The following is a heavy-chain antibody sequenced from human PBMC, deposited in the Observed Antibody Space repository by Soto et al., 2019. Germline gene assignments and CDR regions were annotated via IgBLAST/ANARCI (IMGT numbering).Heavy chain of an antibody. Sequence: EVQLVESGGGLVQPGGSLKLSCAASGFTFSGSAMHWVRQASGKGLEWVGRIRSKANSYATAYAASVKGRFTISRDDSKNTAYLQINSLKTEDTAVYYCTSLITGTGDYWGQGTLVTVSS. CDR1: GFTFSGSA. D-gene: IGHD1-7*01. CDR3: TSLITGTGDY. V-gene: IGHV3-73*02. J-gene: IGHJ4*02. CDR2: IRSKANSYAT.